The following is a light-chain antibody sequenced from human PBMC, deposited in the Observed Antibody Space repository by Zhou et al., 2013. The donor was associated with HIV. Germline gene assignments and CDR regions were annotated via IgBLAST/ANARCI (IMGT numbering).Light chain of an antibody. J-gene: IGKJ2*04. CDR2: GAS. CDR1: QSVSSSY. CDR3: QYHATSPLMCG. Sequence: EIVLTQSPGTLSLSPGERATLSCRASQSVSSSYLAWYQQKPGQAPRLLIYGASSRATGIPDRFSGSGSGTDFTLTISRLEPEDFAVYYCQYHATSPLMCGFGQGTRLEIK. V-gene: IGKV3-20*01.